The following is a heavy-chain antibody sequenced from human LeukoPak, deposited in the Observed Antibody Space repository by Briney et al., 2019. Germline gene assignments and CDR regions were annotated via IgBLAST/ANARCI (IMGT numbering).Heavy chain of an antibody. Sequence: SVKVSCKASGGTFSSYAISWVRQAPGQGLEWMGGIIPIFGTANYAQKFQGRVTITADESTSTAYMELSSLRSEDTAVYYCARGIKPNPLRGYSYNYYYGMDVWGQGTTVTVSS. D-gene: IGHD5-18*01. V-gene: IGHV1-69*13. CDR1: GGTFSSYA. CDR2: IIPIFGTA. J-gene: IGHJ6*02. CDR3: ARGIKPNPLRGYSYNYYYGMDV.